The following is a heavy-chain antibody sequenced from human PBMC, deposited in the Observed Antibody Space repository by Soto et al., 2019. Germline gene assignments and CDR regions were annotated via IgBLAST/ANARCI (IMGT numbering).Heavy chain of an antibody. D-gene: IGHD3-16*01. V-gene: IGHV1-69*01. CDR2: IIPLYGTT. CDR1: EGTRRSFG. J-gene: IGHJ5*02. Sequence: VQMAQSGTEVKKPGSSVKVSCKAAEGTRRSFGISWVRQVPGQGLEWMGSIIPLYGTTNYAQRFRDRVAFIADDSTNMIYMELMSLRSDDTAIYYCARDIPTYYDSSFDGSDPWGQGVLVTVS. CDR3: ARDIPTYYDSSFDGSDP.